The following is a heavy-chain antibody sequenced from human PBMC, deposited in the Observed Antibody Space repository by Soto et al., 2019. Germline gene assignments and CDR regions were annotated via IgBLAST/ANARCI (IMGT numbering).Heavy chain of an antibody. CDR2: IYHSGST. D-gene: IGHD3-3*01. V-gene: IGHV4-4*02. CDR3: ARVSVRFYYMDV. Sequence: KPSETLSLTCAVSSGSISSSNWWSWVRQAPGKGLEWIGDIYHSGSTNYNPSLKSRLTISVDKSNYQFSLKLSSMTAADTAVYYCARVSVRFYYMDVWGNGTTVTVSS. CDR1: SGSISSSNW. J-gene: IGHJ6*03.